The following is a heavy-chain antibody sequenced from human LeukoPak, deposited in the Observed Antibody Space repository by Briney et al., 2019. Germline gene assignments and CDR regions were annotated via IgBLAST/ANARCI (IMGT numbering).Heavy chain of an antibody. D-gene: IGHD6-19*01. V-gene: IGHV3-74*01. CDR1: GFTFSRFL. CDR3: ARDLAGLIDY. Sequence: PGGSLRLSCAASGFTFSRFLMHWVRQAPGKGLVWVSLISNDGRTTRYADSVKGRFTISRDNSKNTLYLEMYSLRAEDMAVYYCARDLAGLIDYWGQGTLVTVS. CDR2: ISNDGRTT. J-gene: IGHJ4*02.